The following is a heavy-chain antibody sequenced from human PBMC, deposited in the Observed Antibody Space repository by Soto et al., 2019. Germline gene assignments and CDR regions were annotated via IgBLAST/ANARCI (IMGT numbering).Heavy chain of an antibody. CDR1: GYTFTSYD. D-gene: IGHD3-9*01. Sequence: ASVKVSCKASGYTFTSYDINWVRQATGQGLEWMGWMNPNSGNTGYAQKFQGRVTMTRNTSISTAYMELSSLRSEDTAVYYCARGRLVGYYYYYGMDVWGQGTTVTVSS. V-gene: IGHV1-8*01. CDR2: MNPNSGNT. J-gene: IGHJ6*02. CDR3: ARGRLVGYYYYYGMDV.